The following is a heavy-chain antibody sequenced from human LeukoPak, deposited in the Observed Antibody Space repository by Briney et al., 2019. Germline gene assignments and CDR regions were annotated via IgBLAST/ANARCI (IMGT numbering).Heavy chain of an antibody. J-gene: IGHJ5*02. V-gene: IGHV4-59*01. Sequence: SETLSLTCTVSGGSINNSYWTWIRQPPGKGLEWIGYIYYSGSTNYNPSLKSRVTISVDTSKNQFSLKLSSVTPADTAVYYCARGGYYGSGNDFRFDPWGQGTLVTVSS. CDR3: ARGGYYGSGNDFRFDP. D-gene: IGHD3-10*01. CDR2: IYYSGST. CDR1: GGSINNSY.